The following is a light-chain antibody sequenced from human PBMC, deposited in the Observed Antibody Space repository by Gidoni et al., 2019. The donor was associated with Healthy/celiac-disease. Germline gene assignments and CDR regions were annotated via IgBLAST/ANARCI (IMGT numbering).Light chain of an antibody. CDR2: DNN. CDR1: SSNIGNNY. CDR3: GTWDSSLSAWV. V-gene: IGLV1-51*01. Sequence: LTQPPSVSAAPGQKVTISCSGSSSNIGNNYVSWYQQLPGTAPKLLIYDNNKRPSGIPDRFSGSKSGTSATLGITGLQTGDEADYYCGTWDSSLSAWVFGGGTKLTVL. J-gene: IGLJ3*02.